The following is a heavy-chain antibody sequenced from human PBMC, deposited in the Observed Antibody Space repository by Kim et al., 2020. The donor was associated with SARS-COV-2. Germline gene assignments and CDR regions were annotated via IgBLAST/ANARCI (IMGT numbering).Heavy chain of an antibody. V-gene: IGHV3-48*02. CDR3: ARHGSGGTSCFDY. CDR2: ITSGSTTI. CDR1: GFTFRSYN. Sequence: GGSLRLSCAASGFTFRSYNMNWVRQAPGKGLEWVSYITSGSTTIYYADSVKGRFTISRDNAKNSLYLQMNSLRDEDTAVYYCARHGSGGTSCFDYWGQGTLVTVSS. D-gene: IGHD2-2*01. J-gene: IGHJ4*02.